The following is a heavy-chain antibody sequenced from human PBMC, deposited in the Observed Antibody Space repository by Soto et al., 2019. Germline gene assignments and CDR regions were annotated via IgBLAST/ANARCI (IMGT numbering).Heavy chain of an antibody. CDR3: ATAHSSGSPPATNYGMDV. V-gene: IGHV1-69*13. CDR2: IIPIFGTA. Sequence: GASVKVSCKASGGTFSSYAISWVRQAPGQGLEWMGGIIPIFGTANYAQKFQGRVTITADESTSTAYMELSSLRSEDTAVYYFATAHSSGSPPATNYGMDVWGQGTTVTVSS. CDR1: GGTFSSYA. J-gene: IGHJ6*02. D-gene: IGHD6-19*01.